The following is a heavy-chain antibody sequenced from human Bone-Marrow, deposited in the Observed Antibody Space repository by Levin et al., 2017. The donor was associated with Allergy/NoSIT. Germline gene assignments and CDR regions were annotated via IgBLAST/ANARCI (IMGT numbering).Heavy chain of an antibody. D-gene: IGHD1-1*01. CDR3: ARTGGNHRHDFDF. J-gene: IGHJ4*02. CDR2: LSYDGTTE. Sequence: PGGSLRLSCVGSGFTFENHGIHWVRQAPGKGLEWVSVLSYDGTTEYYADSVKGRLTSSRDNSKNTVYLQIQSLTADDTAVYYCARTGGNHRHDFDFWGQGTLVTVSS. V-gene: IGHV3-30*03. CDR1: GFTFENHG.